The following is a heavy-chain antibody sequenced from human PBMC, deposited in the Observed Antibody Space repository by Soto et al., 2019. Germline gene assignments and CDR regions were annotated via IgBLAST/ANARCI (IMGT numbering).Heavy chain of an antibody. V-gene: IGHV2-26*01. CDR1: GFSLSNARMG. D-gene: IGHD1-26*01. J-gene: IGHJ5*02. CDR2: IFSNDEK. Sequence: QVTLKESGPVRVKPTETLTLTCTVSGFSLSNARMGVSWIRQPPGKALEWLAHIFSNDEKSYSTSLKSRLTISKDTSKSQVGLTMTNMDPLDTATYYCARIVSLGALVNDWFDPWGQGSLVTVSS. CDR3: ARIVSLGALVNDWFDP.